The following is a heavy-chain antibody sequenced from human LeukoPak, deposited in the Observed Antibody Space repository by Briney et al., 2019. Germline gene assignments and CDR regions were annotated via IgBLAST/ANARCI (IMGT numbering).Heavy chain of an antibody. CDR1: GGSISSSSYY. CDR2: IYYSGST. CDR3: ARRSYGDYVRYY. V-gene: IGHV4-39*01. D-gene: IGHD4-17*01. Sequence: SETLSLTCTVSGGSISSSSYYWGWIRQPPGKGLEWIGSIYYSGSTYYNPSLKSRVTISVDTSKNQFSLKLSSVTAADTAVYYCARRSYGDYVRYYWGQGTLVTVSS. J-gene: IGHJ4*02.